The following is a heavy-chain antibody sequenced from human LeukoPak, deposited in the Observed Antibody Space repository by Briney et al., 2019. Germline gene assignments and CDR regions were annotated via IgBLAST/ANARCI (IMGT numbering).Heavy chain of an antibody. CDR2: ISPYNANT. CDR1: GYIFTRYG. D-gene: IGHD3-10*01. CDR3: ARDLVRGVLGYWFDP. Sequence: ASVKVSCKASGYIFTRYGISWVRQAPGQGLEWMGWISPYNANTKYAQKFQGRVTMTRDTSISTAYMELSRLRSDDTAVYYCARDLVRGVLGYWFDPWGQGTLVTVSS. J-gene: IGHJ5*02. V-gene: IGHV1-18*01.